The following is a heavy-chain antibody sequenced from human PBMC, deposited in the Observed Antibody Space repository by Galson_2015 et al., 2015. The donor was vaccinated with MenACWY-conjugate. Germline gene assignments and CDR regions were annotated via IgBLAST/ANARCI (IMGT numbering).Heavy chain of an antibody. CDR3: AKGPLRYSSGWYYFDY. Sequence: SLRLSCAASEFSFSDYAMNWVRQAPGKGLEWVATISGDGGTTYYGDSVKGRCTISRDNRKDTLVLQMNSLRGEDTAIYYCAKGPLRYSSGWYYFDYWGQGT. CDR2: ISGDGGTT. J-gene: IGHJ4*02. D-gene: IGHD6-19*01. CDR1: EFSFSDYA. V-gene: IGHV3-23*02.